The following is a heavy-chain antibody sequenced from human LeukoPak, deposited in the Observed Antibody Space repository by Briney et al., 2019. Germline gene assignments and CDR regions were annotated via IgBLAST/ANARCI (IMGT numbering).Heavy chain of an antibody. CDR3: AKLLGDVTTFDY. J-gene: IGHJ4*02. V-gene: IGHV3-7*01. D-gene: IGHD3-16*01. Sequence: LXXVATIKEDGSVEYYMDSVKGRFTISRDNAEKSLYLQMNSLRAEDTAAYYCAKLLGDVTTFDYWGQGTLVTVSS. CDR2: IKEDGSVE.